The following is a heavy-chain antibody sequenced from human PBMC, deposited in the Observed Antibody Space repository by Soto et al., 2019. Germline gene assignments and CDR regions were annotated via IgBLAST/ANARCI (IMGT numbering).Heavy chain of an antibody. CDR3: CWCGSINYYFNQ. J-gene: IGHJ4*02. V-gene: IGHV3-15*01. CDR1: GLKCSDAW. Sequence: EVQLVESGGDLVKPGVSLRLSCIVSGLKCSDAWMSWVRQVPGKGLEWVGRMKSVGSGGTTDYAAPVRGRFTISRDDSKNTVYLQMDSLRPEDTAMYYCCWCGSINYYFNQGGQGTLVTVSS. CDR2: MKSVGSGGTT. D-gene: IGHD1-26*01.